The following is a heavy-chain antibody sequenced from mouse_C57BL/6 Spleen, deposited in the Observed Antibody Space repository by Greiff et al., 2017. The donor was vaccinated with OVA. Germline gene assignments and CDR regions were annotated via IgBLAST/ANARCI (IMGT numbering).Heavy chain of an antibody. J-gene: IGHJ1*03. Sequence: EVKVVESGGGLVQPGGSLKLSCAASGFTFSDYGMAWVRQAPRKGPEWVAFISNLAYSIYYADTVTGRFTISRENAKNTLYLEMSSLRSEDTAMYYCARYYGEGYFDVWGTGTTVTVSS. V-gene: IGHV5-15*01. CDR3: ARYYGEGYFDV. CDR1: GFTFSDYG. D-gene: IGHD1-2*01. CDR2: ISNLAYSI.